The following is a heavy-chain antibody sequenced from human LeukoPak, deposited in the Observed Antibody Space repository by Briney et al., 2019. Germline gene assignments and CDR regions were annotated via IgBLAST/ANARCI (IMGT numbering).Heavy chain of an antibody. CDR3: ARHVYYDSSGYYFLAFDY. CDR1: GGSISSGSYY. D-gene: IGHD3-22*01. V-gene: IGHV4-39*01. J-gene: IGHJ4*02. Sequence: SETLSLTCTVSGGSISSGSYYWGWIRQPPGKGLEWIGSIYYSGSTYYNPSLKSRVTISVDTSKNQFSLKLSSVTAADTAVYYCARHVYYDSSGYYFLAFDYWGQGTLVTVPS. CDR2: IYYSGST.